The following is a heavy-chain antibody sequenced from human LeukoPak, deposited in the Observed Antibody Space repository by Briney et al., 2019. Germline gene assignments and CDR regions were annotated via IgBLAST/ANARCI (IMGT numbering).Heavy chain of an antibody. D-gene: IGHD3-22*01. CDR2: VYHSGST. Sequence: PSETLSLTCTVSDDSISSSSYYWGWIRQPPGKGLERIGSVYHSGSTHYRPSLKSRVTISVDTSKNQFSLKLSSVTAADTAVYYCARNDSSGYFDYWGQGTLVTVSS. V-gene: IGHV4-39*07. CDR3: ARNDSSGYFDY. CDR1: DDSISSSSYY. J-gene: IGHJ4*02.